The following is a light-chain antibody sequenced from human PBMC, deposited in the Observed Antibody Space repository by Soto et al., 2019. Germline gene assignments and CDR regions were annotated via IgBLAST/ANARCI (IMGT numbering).Light chain of an antibody. J-gene: IGKJ4*01. V-gene: IGKV3-20*01. CDR2: GAS. CDR1: QSVSSSY. Sequence: EIVLTQSPGTLSLSPGERATLSCRASQSVSSSYLAWYQQKTGQAPRLLIYGASSRAPGIPDRFSGSGSGTDFSLTISRLEPEDFAVYYCQQYGSPFGGGTKVEIK. CDR3: QQYGSP.